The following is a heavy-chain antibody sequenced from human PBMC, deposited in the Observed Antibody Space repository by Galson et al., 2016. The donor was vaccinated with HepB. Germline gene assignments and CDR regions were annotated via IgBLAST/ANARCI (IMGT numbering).Heavy chain of an antibody. CDR1: AFNIRKNY. V-gene: IGHV3-53*01. CDR3: ARVPDYSPTFFDY. CDR2: IYSDTST. J-gene: IGHJ4*02. D-gene: IGHD3-9*01. Sequence: SLRLSCAASAFNIRKNYMSWVRQAPGQGLEWVSTIYSDTSTYYADSVKGRFTISRDNSKNTLYLQMNSPRAEDTAIYYCARVPDYSPTFFDYWGQGTLVTVSS.